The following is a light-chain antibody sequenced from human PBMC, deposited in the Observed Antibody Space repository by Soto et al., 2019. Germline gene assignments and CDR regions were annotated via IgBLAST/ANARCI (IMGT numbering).Light chain of an antibody. CDR2: DVS. CDR3: QQYHDYWT. V-gene: IGKV1-5*01. CDR1: QSISGW. Sequence: DIQMTQSPSTLSASIGDRVTITCRASQSISGWLAWYQQKPGKAPKLLISDVSSLESGVPSRFSGSGSGTEFTRTSSSLQPDDFAVYYCQQYHDYWTFGPGTKVEVK. J-gene: IGKJ1*01.